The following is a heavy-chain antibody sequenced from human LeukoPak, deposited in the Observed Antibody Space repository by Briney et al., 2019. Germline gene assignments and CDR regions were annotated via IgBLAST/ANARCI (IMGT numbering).Heavy chain of an antibody. J-gene: IGHJ4*02. Sequence: PGGSLRPSCAASGFTFSNYEMNWVRQAPGKGLEWVSYISSSGSTRYYADSVKGRFTISRDNAKNSLYLQMNSLRAEDTAVYYCARDPTFGSGSYFDYWGQGTLVTVSS. D-gene: IGHD3-10*01. CDR2: ISSSGSTR. CDR3: ARDPTFGSGSYFDY. CDR1: GFTFSNYE. V-gene: IGHV3-48*03.